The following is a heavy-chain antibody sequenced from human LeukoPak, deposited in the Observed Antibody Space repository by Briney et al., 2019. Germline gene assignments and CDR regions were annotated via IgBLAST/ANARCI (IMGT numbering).Heavy chain of an antibody. CDR2: IYYSGST. D-gene: IGHD1-26*01. J-gene: IGHJ4*02. V-gene: IGHV4-61*01. Sequence: SETPSLTCTVSGVSVSSGSYYWSAIGQPPGKGLEWIGYIYYSGSTNYNPSLKSRVTISVDTSQNQFSLKLSSVTAADTAVYYCASRKSGSYFPSIDYWGQGTLVTVSS. CDR3: ASRKSGSYFPSIDY. CDR1: GVSVSSGSYY.